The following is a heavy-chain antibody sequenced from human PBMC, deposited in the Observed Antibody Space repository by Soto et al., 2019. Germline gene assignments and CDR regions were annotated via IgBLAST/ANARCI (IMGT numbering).Heavy chain of an antibody. CDR2: ITPSGGST. Sequence: QVQLVQSGAEVKKPGASVKASCKASGSTFTSYYMHWVRQAPGQGLVWMGIITPSGGSTNSAQKFQGRVTMTRDTSTSTVYMELSSLRSEDTAVYYCARAPPAAAAGAVDYWGQGTLVTVSS. J-gene: IGHJ4*02. CDR3: ARAPPAAAAGAVDY. CDR1: GSTFTSYY. D-gene: IGHD6-13*01. V-gene: IGHV1-46*01.